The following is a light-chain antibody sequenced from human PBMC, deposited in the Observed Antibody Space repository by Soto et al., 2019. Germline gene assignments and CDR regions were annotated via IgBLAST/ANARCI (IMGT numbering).Light chain of an antibody. CDR1: SSDVGGYNY. CDR2: EVS. Sequence: QSALTQPASLSGSPGQSITISCTGTSSDVGGYNYVSWYQQHPGKAPKLMLYEVSNRPSGVSNRFSGSKSGNTASLTISGLQAEDEADYYCSSYTSSSTLVFGTGTKLTVL. J-gene: IGLJ1*01. CDR3: SSYTSSSTLV. V-gene: IGLV2-14*01.